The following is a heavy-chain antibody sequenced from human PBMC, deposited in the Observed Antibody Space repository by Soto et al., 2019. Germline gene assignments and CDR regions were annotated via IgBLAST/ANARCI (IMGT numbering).Heavy chain of an antibody. CDR2: ISYDGSNK. CDR3: ARDRVVVAATPVPDDY. V-gene: IGHV3-30-3*01. D-gene: IGHD2-15*01. CDR1: GFTFSSYA. J-gene: IGHJ4*02. Sequence: GGSLRLSCAASGFTFSSYAMHWVRQAPGKGLEWVAVISYDGSNKYYADSVKGRFTISRDNSKNTLYLQMNSLRAEDTAVYYCARDRVVVAATPVPDDYWGQGTLVTVSS.